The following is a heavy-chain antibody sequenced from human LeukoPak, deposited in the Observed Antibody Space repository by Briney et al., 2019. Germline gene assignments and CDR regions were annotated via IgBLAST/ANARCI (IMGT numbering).Heavy chain of an antibody. CDR1: GFTFSSYG. CDR2: IWYDGSNK. CDR3: ARAVTAAGRVLDY. V-gene: IGHV3-33*01. Sequence: PGGSLRLSCAASGFTFSSYGMHWVRQAPGKGLEWVAVIWYDGSNKYYADSVKGRLTISRDNSKNTLYLQMNSLRAEDTAVYYCARAVTAAGRVLDYWGQGTLVTVSS. D-gene: IGHD6-13*01. J-gene: IGHJ4*02.